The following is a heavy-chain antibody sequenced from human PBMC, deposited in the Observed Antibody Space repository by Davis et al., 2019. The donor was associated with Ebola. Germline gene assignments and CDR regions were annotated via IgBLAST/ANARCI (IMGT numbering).Heavy chain of an antibody. CDR2: IRYDGSNK. D-gene: IGHD2-2*01. Sequence: PGGSLRLSCAASGFTFSSYGMHWVRQAPGKGLEWVAFIRYDGSNKYYADSVKGRFTISRDNSKNTLYLQMNSLRAEDTAVYYCAKDLVPAARGGFDYWGQGTLVTVSS. CDR1: GFTFSSYG. J-gene: IGHJ4*02. CDR3: AKDLVPAARGGFDY. V-gene: IGHV3-30*02.